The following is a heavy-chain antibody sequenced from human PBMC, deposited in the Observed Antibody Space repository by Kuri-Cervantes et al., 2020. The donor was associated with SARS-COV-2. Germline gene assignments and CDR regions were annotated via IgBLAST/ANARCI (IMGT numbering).Heavy chain of an antibody. Sequence: GSLRLSCTGSGYSFTTYWIGWVRQMPGKGLEWMGIIYPGDSDTRYSPSFQGQVTISADKSISTAFLQWSSLKASDTAIYYCARRAYGEQVDYYYMDVWGKGTTVTVSS. V-gene: IGHV5-51*01. J-gene: IGHJ6*03. CDR2: IYPGDSDT. CDR3: ARRAYGEQVDYYYMDV. CDR1: GYSFTTYW. D-gene: IGHD4-17*01.